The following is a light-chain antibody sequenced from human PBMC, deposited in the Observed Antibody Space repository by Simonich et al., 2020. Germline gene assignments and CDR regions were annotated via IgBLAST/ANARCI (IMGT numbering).Light chain of an antibody. Sequence: DIVMTQTPLSLSVTPGQPASISCKSSQSLLHSDGKTYLYWYLKKPGQSPQLLIYEGSNRCSGVPDRFSGSGSGKDCTLKISRVEAEDVGVYYCMQSIQLPITFGQGTRLEMK. CDR1: QSLLHSDGKTY. V-gene: IGKV2D-29*02. CDR2: EGS. J-gene: IGKJ5*01. CDR3: MQSIQLPIT.